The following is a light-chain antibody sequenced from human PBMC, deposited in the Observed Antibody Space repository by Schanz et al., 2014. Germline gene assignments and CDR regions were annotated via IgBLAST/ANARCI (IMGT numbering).Light chain of an antibody. CDR1: SSNIGGNF. CDR3: SSYSSSNTVL. CDR2: NND. Sequence: QSVLTQPPSASGTPGQRVTISCSGSSSNIGGNFVNWYQQLPGTAPKLLLYNNDERPSGVPDRFSGSKSGTSASLAISGLQTDDEADYYCSSYSSSNTVLFGGGTKLTVL. J-gene: IGLJ2*01. V-gene: IGLV1-44*01.